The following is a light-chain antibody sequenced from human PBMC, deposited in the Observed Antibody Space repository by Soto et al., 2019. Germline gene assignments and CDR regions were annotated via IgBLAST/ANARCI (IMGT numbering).Light chain of an antibody. Sequence: DIQMTQSPSSLSASVGDRVTLTCLASQGISTSLNWYQQKPGKAPKLLIYAASSLQSGVPSRFSGSGSGTDFTLSITSLQFEDFATYYCQQTHSVPLTFGQGTRLEIK. CDR1: QGISTS. V-gene: IGKV1-39*01. J-gene: IGKJ5*01. CDR3: QQTHSVPLT. CDR2: AAS.